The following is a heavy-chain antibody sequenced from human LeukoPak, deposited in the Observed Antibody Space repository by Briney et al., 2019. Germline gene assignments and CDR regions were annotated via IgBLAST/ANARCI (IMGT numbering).Heavy chain of an antibody. Sequence: GGSLRLSCAASEFTFSSYGMHWVRQAPGKGLEWVAVISYDGSNKYYADSVKGRFTISRDNSKNTLYLQMNSLRAEDTAVYYCVKVITMVRGVIKNYYGMDVWGKGTTVTVSS. D-gene: IGHD3-10*01. CDR2: ISYDGSNK. CDR1: EFTFSSYG. J-gene: IGHJ6*04. V-gene: IGHV3-30*18. CDR3: VKVITMVRGVIKNYYGMDV.